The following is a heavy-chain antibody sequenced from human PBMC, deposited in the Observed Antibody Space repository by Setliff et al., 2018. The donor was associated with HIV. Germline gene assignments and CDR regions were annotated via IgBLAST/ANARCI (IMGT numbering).Heavy chain of an antibody. D-gene: IGHD6-13*01. CDR3: ASHAPASWYLLSYFDY. CDR1: GFTFSGHP. Sequence: GGSLRLSCEASGFTFSGHPIHWVRQAPGKGLEWVAVISYDGTKKYYGDSVKGRFTISRDNSKNTLYLQMHSLRAEDTAVYYCASHAPASWYLLSYFDYWGQGTLVTVSS. CDR2: ISYDGTKK. J-gene: IGHJ4*02. V-gene: IGHV3-30-3*01.